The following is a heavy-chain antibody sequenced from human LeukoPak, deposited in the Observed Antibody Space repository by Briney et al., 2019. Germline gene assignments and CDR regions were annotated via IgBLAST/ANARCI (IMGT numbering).Heavy chain of an antibody. V-gene: IGHV4-34*01. CDR3: ARGRGGRITIFGVATERPRSNWFDP. Sequence: SETLSLTCTVSGGSISSYYWSWIRQPPGKGLEWIGEINHSGSTNYNPSLKSRVTISVDTSKNQFSLKLSSVTAADTAVYYCARGRGGRITIFGVATERPRSNWFDPWGQGTLVTVSS. D-gene: IGHD3-3*01. J-gene: IGHJ5*02. CDR1: GGSISSYY. CDR2: INHSGST.